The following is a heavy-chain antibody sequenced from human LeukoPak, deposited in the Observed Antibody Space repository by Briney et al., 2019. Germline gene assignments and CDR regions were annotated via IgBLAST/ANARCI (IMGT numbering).Heavy chain of an antibody. J-gene: IGHJ4*02. CDR3: ASSLSSGWGPVDGY. V-gene: IGHV3-48*03. CDR2: INPGGSNR. CDR1: GITFSNYE. Sequence: GGSLRLSCAASGITFSNYEMNWVRQAPGKGLEWVSYINPGGSNRFYAGSVRGRFAIYRDDAKKSVYLQMNSLRAEDTAVYYCASSLSSGWGPVDGYWGQGIMVTVSS. D-gene: IGHD6-19*01.